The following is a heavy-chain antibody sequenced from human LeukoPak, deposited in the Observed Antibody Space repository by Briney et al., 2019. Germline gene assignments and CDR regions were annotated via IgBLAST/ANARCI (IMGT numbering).Heavy chain of an antibody. CDR3: AAYCSSSSCYLTFDY. CDR1: GFTFTNHN. D-gene: IGHD2-2*01. CDR2: ISTSGSFL. J-gene: IGHJ4*02. Sequence: GGSLRLSCAASGFTFTNHNMNWVRQAPGKGLEWVSSISTSGSFLYYADSVKGRFTISRDNAKNSLYLQMNRLSAEDTAVYYCAAYCSSSSCYLTFDYWGQGTLVTVSS. V-gene: IGHV3-21*01.